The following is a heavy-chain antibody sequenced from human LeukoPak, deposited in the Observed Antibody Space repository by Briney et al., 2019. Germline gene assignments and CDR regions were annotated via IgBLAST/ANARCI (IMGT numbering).Heavy chain of an antibody. V-gene: IGHV4-59*01. Sequence: PSETLSLTCTVSGGSISSYYWSWIRQPPGKGLEWIGYIYYSGSTNYNPSLKSRVTISVDTFKNQFSLKLSSVTAADTAVYYCAREGIGVDYWGQGTLVTVSS. CDR3: AREGIGVDY. J-gene: IGHJ4*02. CDR1: GGSISSYY. CDR2: IYYSGST.